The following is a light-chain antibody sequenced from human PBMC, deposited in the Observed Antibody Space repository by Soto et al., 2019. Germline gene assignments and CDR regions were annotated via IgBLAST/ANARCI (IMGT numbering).Light chain of an antibody. CDR2: KAS. CDR3: QQLNSYPST. J-gene: IGKJ1*01. V-gene: IGKV1-5*03. Sequence: DIQMTQSPSTLSGSVGDRVTITCRASQTISSWLAWYQQKPGKAPKLLIYKASTLKSGVPSRFSGSGSGTEFTLTISSLQPDDFATYYCQQLNSYPSTFGQGTKVDIK. CDR1: QTISSW.